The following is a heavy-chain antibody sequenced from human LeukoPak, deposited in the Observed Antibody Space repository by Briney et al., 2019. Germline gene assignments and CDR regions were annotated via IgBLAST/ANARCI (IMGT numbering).Heavy chain of an antibody. J-gene: IGHJ5*02. CDR2: IYPGDSDT. D-gene: IGHD6-19*01. Sequence: GESLKISCKGSGYSFTSYWIGWVRQMPGKGLEWMGIIYPGDSDTRYSPSFQGQVTISADKSISTAYLQWSSLKASDTAIYYCARRGSDGPGLAVTENWFDLCGQGTLVAVSS. CDR3: ARRGSDGPGLAVTENWFDL. CDR1: GYSFTSYW. V-gene: IGHV5-51*01.